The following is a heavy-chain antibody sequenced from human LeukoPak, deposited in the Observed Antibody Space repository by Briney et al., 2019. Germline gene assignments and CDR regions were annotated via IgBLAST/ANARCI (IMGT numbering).Heavy chain of an antibody. CDR2: IYASGST. CDR1: GGSISGGSYY. V-gene: IGHV4-61*02. J-gene: IGHJ4*02. Sequence: SQTLSLTCTVSGGSISGGSYYWSWIRQPAVKGLEWIGRIYASGSTNYNPSLNNRLTISLDTSKNQFSLKLSSVTAADTAVYYCARDFRGRYCSGGSCYSEADYWGQGTLVTVSS. CDR3: ARDFRGRYCSGGSCYSEADY. D-gene: IGHD2-15*01.